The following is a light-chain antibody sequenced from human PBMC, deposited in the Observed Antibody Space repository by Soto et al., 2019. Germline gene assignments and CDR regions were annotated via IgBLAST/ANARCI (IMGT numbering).Light chain of an antibody. CDR3: QQYSTWPLT. CDR2: GAS. Sequence: EVVMTQSPATLSVSPGERATLSCRASQSISSTLAWYQQKPGHSPRLLLYGASTRATGIPARFSGSGSGTEFTLTISSLQSEEFAVYYCQQYSTWPLTFGGGTKVEIK. J-gene: IGKJ4*01. V-gene: IGKV3-15*01. CDR1: QSISST.